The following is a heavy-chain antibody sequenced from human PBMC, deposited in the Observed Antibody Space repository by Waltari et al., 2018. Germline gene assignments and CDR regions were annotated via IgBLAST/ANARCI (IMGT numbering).Heavy chain of an antibody. D-gene: IGHD3-9*01. Sequence: QLQLQESGPGLVKPSETLSLTCTVSGGSISSSSYYWGWIRQPPGKGLEWIGSIYYSGSTYYNPSLKSRVTISVDTSKNQFSLKLSSVTAADTAVYYCARDLFNYDILTGYFDYWGQGTLVTVSS. CDR2: IYYSGST. CDR1: GGSISSSSYY. CDR3: ARDLFNYDILTGYFDY. V-gene: IGHV4-39*07. J-gene: IGHJ4*02.